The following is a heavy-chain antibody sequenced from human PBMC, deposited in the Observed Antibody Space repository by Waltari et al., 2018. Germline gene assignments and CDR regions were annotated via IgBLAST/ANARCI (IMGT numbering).Heavy chain of an antibody. V-gene: IGHV3-7*01. J-gene: IGHJ4*02. CDR1: GFTFSSYW. CDR3: ARGVYSSSWYYFDY. D-gene: IGHD6-13*01. CDR2: IKQDGSEK. Sequence: EVQLVESGGGLVQPGGSLRLSCAASGFTFSSYWMSWVRQAPGKGLGWVANIKQDGSEKYYVDSVKGRFTISRDNAKNSLYLQMNSLRAEDTAVYYCARGVYSSSWYYFDYWGQGTLVTVSS.